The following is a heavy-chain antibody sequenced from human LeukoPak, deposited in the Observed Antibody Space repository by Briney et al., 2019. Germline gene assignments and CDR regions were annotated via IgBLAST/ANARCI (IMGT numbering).Heavy chain of an antibody. Sequence: GGSLRLSCAASGFTFSSYGMHWVRQAPGKGLEWVAVIWYDGSNKYYADSVKGRFTTSRDNSKNTLYLQMNSLRAEDTAVYYCARASLAWYYFDYWGQGTLVTVSS. J-gene: IGHJ4*02. CDR2: IWYDGSNK. D-gene: IGHD2-8*02. CDR1: GFTFSSYG. V-gene: IGHV3-33*01. CDR3: ARASLAWYYFDY.